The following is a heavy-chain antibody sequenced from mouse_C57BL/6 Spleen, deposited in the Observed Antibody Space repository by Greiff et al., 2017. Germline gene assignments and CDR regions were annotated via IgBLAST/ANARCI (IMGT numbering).Heavy chain of an antibody. Sequence: VQLQQSGAELVKPGASVKISCKASGYAFSSYWMNWVKQRPGKGLEWIGQIYPGDGDTNYNGKFKGKATLTADKSSSTAYMQLSSLTSEDSAVYFCARDDGGYSLFDYWGQGTTLTVSS. V-gene: IGHV1-80*01. D-gene: IGHD2-3*01. J-gene: IGHJ2*01. CDR3: ARDDGGYSLFDY. CDR2: IYPGDGDT. CDR1: GYAFSSYW.